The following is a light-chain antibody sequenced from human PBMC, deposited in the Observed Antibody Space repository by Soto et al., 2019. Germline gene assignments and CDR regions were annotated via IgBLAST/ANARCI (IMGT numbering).Light chain of an antibody. CDR1: SSDVGEYNL. CDR2: EGS. J-gene: IGLJ2*01. Sequence: QSALTQPASVSGSPGQSITISCTGTSSDVGEYNLVSWYQHHPGKVPKLMIYEGSKRPSGVSNRFSGSKSGNTASLISSGLQAEDEADYDCCSYAGSSTPVVFGGGTTLTVL. CDR3: CSYAGSSTPVV. V-gene: IGLV2-23*01.